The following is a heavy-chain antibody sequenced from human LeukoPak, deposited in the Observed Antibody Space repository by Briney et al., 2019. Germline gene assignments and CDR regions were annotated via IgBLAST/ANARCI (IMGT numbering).Heavy chain of an antibody. CDR1: GGSFSGYY. Sequence: SETLSLTCAVYGGSFSGYYWSWIRQPPGKGLEWIGSIYYSGSTYYNPSLKSRATISVDTSKNQFSLKLSSVTAADTAVYYCARLDYYDSSGYHRDDYWGQGTLVTVSS. D-gene: IGHD3-22*01. CDR2: IYYSGST. V-gene: IGHV4-34*01. CDR3: ARLDYYDSSGYHRDDY. J-gene: IGHJ4*02.